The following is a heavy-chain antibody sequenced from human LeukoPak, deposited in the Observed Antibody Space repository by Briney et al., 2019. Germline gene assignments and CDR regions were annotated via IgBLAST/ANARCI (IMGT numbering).Heavy chain of an antibody. CDR2: IYYSGST. V-gene: IGHV4-39*07. CDR1: GGSISSSSYY. D-gene: IGHD1-26*01. Sequence: SETLSLTCTVSGGSISSSSYYWGWIRQPPGKGLEWIGSIYYSGSTYYNPSLKSRVTISVDTSKNQFSLKLSSVTAADTAVYYCARWWELPDYWGQGTLVTVSS. J-gene: IGHJ4*02. CDR3: ARWWELPDY.